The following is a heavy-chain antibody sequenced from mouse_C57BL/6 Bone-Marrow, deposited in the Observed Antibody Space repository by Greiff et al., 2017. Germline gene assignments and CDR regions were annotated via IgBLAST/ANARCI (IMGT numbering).Heavy chain of an antibody. D-gene: IGHD3-1*01. J-gene: IGHJ1*03. Sequence: EVKLMESGGGLVQPGGSLKLSCAASGFTFSDYYMYWVRQTPEKRLEWVAYISNGGGSTYYPDTVKGRFTISRDNAKNTLYLQMSRLKSEDTAMYYCARLGYPRGWGTGTTVTVSS. CDR1: GFTFSDYY. V-gene: IGHV5-12*01. CDR2: ISNGGGST. CDR3: ARLGYPRG.